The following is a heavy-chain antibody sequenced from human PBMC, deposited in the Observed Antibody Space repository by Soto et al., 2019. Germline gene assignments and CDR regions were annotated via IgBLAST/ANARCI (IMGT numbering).Heavy chain of an antibody. Sequence: SETLSLTCTVSGGSISSNSYYWGWIRQPPGKGLEWIGSIYHSGSTNYNPSLKSRVTISVDTSKNQFSLKLSSVTAADTAVYYCARGGLRYFDWLESDFDPWGQGTLVTVSS. V-gene: IGHV4-39*01. CDR3: ARGGLRYFDWLESDFDP. D-gene: IGHD3-9*01. J-gene: IGHJ5*02. CDR2: IYHSGST. CDR1: GGSISSNSYY.